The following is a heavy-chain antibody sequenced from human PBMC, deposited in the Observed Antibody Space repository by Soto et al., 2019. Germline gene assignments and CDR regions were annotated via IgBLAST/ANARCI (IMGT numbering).Heavy chain of an antibody. Sequence: EVQLLDSGGGLVQPGGSLRLSCAASGFTFSGYALTWVRQAPGKGLEWVSAISGGGDATFYADSLKGRFTISRDNSKNTLYRQMNALRAEDTAVYYCARKVSGSTGRPDLWYFDLWGRGTLVTVSS. D-gene: IGHD3-10*01. CDR1: GFTFSGYA. V-gene: IGHV3-23*01. CDR2: ISGGGDAT. CDR3: ARKVSGSTGRPDLWYFDL. J-gene: IGHJ2*01.